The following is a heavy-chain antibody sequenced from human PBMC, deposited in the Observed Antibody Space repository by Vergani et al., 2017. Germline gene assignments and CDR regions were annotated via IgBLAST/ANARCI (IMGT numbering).Heavy chain of an antibody. CDR1: GFTFNAYY. CDR3: ARVGTWAFDI. Sequence: QEQLVESGGGLVKPGGSLRLSCEASGFTFNAYYMSWVRQAPGKGLECVSYISVSGTSIHYADSVKGRFTNSRDNAKSSLSLQMHSLTAEDTAVYFCARVGTWAFDIWGQGTVVTVSS. J-gene: IGHJ3*02. V-gene: IGHV3-11*01. CDR2: ISVSGTSI. D-gene: IGHD1-14*01.